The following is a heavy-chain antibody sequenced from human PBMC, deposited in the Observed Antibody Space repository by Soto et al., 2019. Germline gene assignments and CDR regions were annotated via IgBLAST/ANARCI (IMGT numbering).Heavy chain of an antibody. CDR1: GDSISSSNW. V-gene: IGHV4-4*02. CDR3: ASSGYSYGPRDY. CDR2: IYHSGST. Sequence: PAETLSITCAVSGDSISSSNWWSWVRQPPGKGLEWIGEIYHSGSTNYNPSLKSRVTISVDKSKNQFSLKLSSVTAADTAVYYCASSGYSYGPRDYWGQGTLVTVSS. D-gene: IGHD5-18*01. J-gene: IGHJ4*02.